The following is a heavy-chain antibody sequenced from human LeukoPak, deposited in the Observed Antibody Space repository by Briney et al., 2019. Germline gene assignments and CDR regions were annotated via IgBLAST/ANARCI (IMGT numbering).Heavy chain of an antibody. D-gene: IGHD6-6*01. V-gene: IGHV4-34*01. CDR2: INHSGST. CDR1: GGSFSGYY. Sequence: PSETLSLTCAVYGGSFSGYYWSWIRQPPGKGLEWIGEINHSGSTNYNPSLKSRVTISVDTSKNQFSLKLSSVTAADTAVYYCARLGGRLAARPWAYSSWGQGTLVTVSS. J-gene: IGHJ5*02. CDR3: ARLGGRLAARPWAYSS.